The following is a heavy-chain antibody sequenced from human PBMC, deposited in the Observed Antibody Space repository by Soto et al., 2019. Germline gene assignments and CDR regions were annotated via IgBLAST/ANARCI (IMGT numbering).Heavy chain of an antibody. J-gene: IGHJ4*02. V-gene: IGHV3-64*07. Sequence: EVQLVESGGALVQPGGSLRLSCAASGFTFSNYAMHWVRQAPGKGLEYVSAISSDGGTTYYRDSVRGRFTISRDNSRNTLFLQMGSLSAEDMGVYFCARAEAVTTTFTMHYFYDYWGQGTRLTVSS. CDR2: ISSDGGTT. CDR3: ARAEAVTTTFTMHYFYDY. CDR1: GFTFSNYA. D-gene: IGHD4-17*01.